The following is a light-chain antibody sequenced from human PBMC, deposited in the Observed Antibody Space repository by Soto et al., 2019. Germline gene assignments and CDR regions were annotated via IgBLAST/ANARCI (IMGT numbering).Light chain of an antibody. CDR3: QQYGSSPPT. CDR2: CAS. J-gene: IGKJ1*01. Sequence: EIVLTQSPGSLYLCPGEGGNLXCRASQSIGSRYLAWYQQEPGQAPRLLAYCASSRAHGTPDRFSGSGSATDFTLPISRLEPEDFAVYYGQQYGSSPPTFGQGTKVDIK. V-gene: IGKV3-20*01. CDR1: QSIGSRY.